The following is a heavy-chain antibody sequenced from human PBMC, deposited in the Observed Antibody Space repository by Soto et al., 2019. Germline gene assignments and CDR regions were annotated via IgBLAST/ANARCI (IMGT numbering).Heavy chain of an antibody. Sequence: QISLKESGPTLVKPTQTLTLTCTFSGFSLSTSGVGVGWIRQPPGKALEWLALIYWDDDKRYSPSLKSRLTITKDTSKNQVVLTMTNMDPVDTATYYCAHSPGGYGDLLGDENSVDYWGQGTLVTVSS. CDR3: AHSPGGYGDLLGDENSVDY. D-gene: IGHD4-17*01. J-gene: IGHJ4*02. V-gene: IGHV2-5*02. CDR2: IYWDDDK. CDR1: GFSLSTSGVG.